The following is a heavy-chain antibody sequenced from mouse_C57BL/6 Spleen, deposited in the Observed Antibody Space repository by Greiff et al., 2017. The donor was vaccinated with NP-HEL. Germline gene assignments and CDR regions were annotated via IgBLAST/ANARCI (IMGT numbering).Heavy chain of an antibody. CDR3: ARGGVSDYFDY. Sequence: QVQLQQPGAELVKPGASVKLSCKASGYTFTSYWMHWVKQRPGQGLEWIGMIHPNSGSTKYNEKFKSKATLTVDKSSSTAYMQLSSLTSEDSAVYYCARGGVSDYFDYWGQGTTLTVSS. D-gene: IGHD3-1*01. CDR2: IHPNSGST. V-gene: IGHV1-64*01. CDR1: GYTFTSYW. J-gene: IGHJ2*01.